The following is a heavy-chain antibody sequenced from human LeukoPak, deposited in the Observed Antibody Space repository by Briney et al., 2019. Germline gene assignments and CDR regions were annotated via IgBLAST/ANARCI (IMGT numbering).Heavy chain of an antibody. CDR3: ARGPLELYYYYYYMDV. Sequence: SETLSLTCAVYGGSFSGYYWSWIRQPPGKGLEWIGEINHSGSTNYNPSLKSRVTISVDTSKNRFSLKLSSVTAADTAVYYCARGPLELYYYYYYMDVWGKGTTVTVSS. CDR2: INHSGST. D-gene: IGHD1-1*01. V-gene: IGHV4-34*01. CDR1: GGSFSGYY. J-gene: IGHJ6*03.